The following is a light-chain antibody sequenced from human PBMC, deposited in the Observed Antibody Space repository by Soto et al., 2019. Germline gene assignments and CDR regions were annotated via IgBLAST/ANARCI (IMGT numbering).Light chain of an antibody. J-gene: IGLJ2*01. Sequence: QSALTQPPSVSGSPGQSVTISCTGTIGDVGTYNRVSWYQQPPGTAPKLMIYEVTNRPSGVPDRFSGSKSGNTASLTISGLQAEDEADYYCSSYTSSTTVVFGGGTQLTVL. CDR2: EVT. CDR1: IGDVGTYNR. V-gene: IGLV2-18*02. CDR3: SSYTSSTTVV.